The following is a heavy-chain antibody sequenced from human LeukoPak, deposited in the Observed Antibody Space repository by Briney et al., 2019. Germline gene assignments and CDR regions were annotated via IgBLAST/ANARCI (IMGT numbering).Heavy chain of an antibody. J-gene: IGHJ6*02. CDR3: ARVVQQWHSGYYYGMDV. Sequence: SETLSLTCAVYGGSFSGYYWSWIRQPPGKGLEWIGEINHSGSTNYNPSLKSRVTISVDTSKNQFSLKLSSVTAADTAVYYCARVVQQWHSGYYYGMDVWGQGTTVTVSS. D-gene: IGHD6-19*01. V-gene: IGHV4-34*01. CDR2: INHSGST. CDR1: GGSFSGYY.